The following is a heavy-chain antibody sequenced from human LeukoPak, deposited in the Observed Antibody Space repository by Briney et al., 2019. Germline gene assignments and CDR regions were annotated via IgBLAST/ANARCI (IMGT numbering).Heavy chain of an antibody. V-gene: IGHV1-18*04. CDR3: ARWVATSGVNWFDP. J-gene: IGHJ5*02. CDR2: ISAYNGNT. CDR1: GYIFTDYY. Sequence: ASVKVSCKASGYIFTDYYIHWVRQAPGQGLEWMGWISAYNGNTNYAQKLQGRVTMTTDTSTSTAYMELRSLRSDDTAVYYCARWVATSGVNWFDPWGQGTLVTVSS. D-gene: IGHD5-12*01.